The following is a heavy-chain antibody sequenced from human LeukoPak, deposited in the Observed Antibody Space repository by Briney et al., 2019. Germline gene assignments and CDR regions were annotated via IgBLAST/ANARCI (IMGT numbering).Heavy chain of an antibody. Sequence: ASVKVSCKASGYTFTGYYMHWVRQAPGQGLEWMGWINPNSGGTNYAQKFQGRVTMTRDTSISTAYMELSRLRSDDTAVYYCAREGTVVVPAAILSCGFDYWGQGTLVTVSS. V-gene: IGHV1-2*02. J-gene: IGHJ4*02. D-gene: IGHD2-2*02. CDR3: AREGTVVVPAAILSCGFDY. CDR2: INPNSGGT. CDR1: GYTFTGYY.